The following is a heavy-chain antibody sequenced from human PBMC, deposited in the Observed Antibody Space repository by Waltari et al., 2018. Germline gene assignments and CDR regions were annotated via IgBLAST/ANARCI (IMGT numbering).Heavy chain of an antibody. J-gene: IGHJ4*02. CDR1: GGSFSGYY. CDR3: AGEPRYCSGGSCLRHYFDY. CDR2: INHSGST. V-gene: IGHV4-34*01. Sequence: QVQLQQWGAGLLKPSETLSLTCAVYGGSFSGYYWSWIRQPPGKGREWVGEINHSGSTNSNPASKGRVTISVDRSKNQVSLKLSSVTAADTAVYYCAGEPRYCSGGSCLRHYFDYWGQGTLVTVSS. D-gene: IGHD2-15*01.